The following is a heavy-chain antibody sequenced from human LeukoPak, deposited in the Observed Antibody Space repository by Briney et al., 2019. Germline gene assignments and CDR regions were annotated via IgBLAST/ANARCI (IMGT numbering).Heavy chain of an antibody. J-gene: IGHJ6*03. V-gene: IGHV4-34*01. CDR1: GGSISSYY. CDR2: INHSGST. D-gene: IGHD6-6*01. Sequence: SETLSLTCTVSGGSISSYYWSWIRQPPGKGLEWIGEINHSGSTNYNPSLKSRVTISVDTSKNQFSLKLSSVTAADTAVYYCARLGKWSSSSYYYYYYMDVWGKGTTVTVSS. CDR3: ARLGKWSSSSYYYYYYMDV.